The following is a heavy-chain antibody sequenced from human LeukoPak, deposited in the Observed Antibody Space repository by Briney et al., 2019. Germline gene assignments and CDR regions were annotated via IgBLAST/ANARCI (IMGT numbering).Heavy chain of an antibody. CDR1: GGSISSYY. D-gene: IGHD3-22*01. V-gene: IGHV4-59*01. J-gene: IGHJ4*02. CDR3: AREGNYLDSGGNFDY. CDR2: ISFRGNT. Sequence: PSETLSLTCTVSGGSISSYYWSWVRQPPGGGLEWIGYISFRGNTNYNPSLKSRVTISVDTSKNQFSLKLSSVTAADTAIYYCAREGNYLDSGGNFDYWGQGTLVTVSS.